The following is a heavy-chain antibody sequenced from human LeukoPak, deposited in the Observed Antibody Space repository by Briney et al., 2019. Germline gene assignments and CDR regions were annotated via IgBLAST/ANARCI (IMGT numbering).Heavy chain of an antibody. Sequence: SETLSLTCTVSGDSINTYYWDWIRQPAGKGLEWIGRIYSTGTTYYNPSLKSRVTMSLDTPKKHLSLKLSSMTAADTAVYCCANTRKYHYGSSGYYTAFDYWGQGTLVTVSS. CDR2: IYSTGTT. CDR1: GDSINTYY. V-gene: IGHV4-4*07. D-gene: IGHD3-22*01. CDR3: ANTRKYHYGSSGYYTAFDY. J-gene: IGHJ4*02.